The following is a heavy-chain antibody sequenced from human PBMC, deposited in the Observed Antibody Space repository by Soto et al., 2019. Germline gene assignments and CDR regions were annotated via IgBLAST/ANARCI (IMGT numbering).Heavy chain of an antibody. V-gene: IGHV4-4*02. J-gene: IGHJ6*02. CDR1: GGSISSSNW. CDR3: ARVRENYCYCLDD. CDR2: IHHSGST. Sequence: QVQLQESGPGLVKPSGTLSLTCAVSGGSISSSNWWSGVRQPPGEGLAWIGEIHHSGSTNYNPSLKCRVAVSLDQSRNLFCLTLSRVSAADTAVYYCARVRENYCYCLDDWGQGTTVTVSS. D-gene: IGHD1-26*01.